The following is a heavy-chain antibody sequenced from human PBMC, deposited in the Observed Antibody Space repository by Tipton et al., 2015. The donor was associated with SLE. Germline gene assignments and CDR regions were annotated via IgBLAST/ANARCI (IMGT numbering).Heavy chain of an antibody. D-gene: IGHD3-16*01. Sequence: TLSLTCTVSGGSISSSSYYWGWIRQPPGKGLEWIGSIYYSGSTYYNPSLKSRVTISVDTSKNQFSLKLSSVTAADTAVYYCRLITITSLFDYWGQGTLVTLSS. CDR2: IYYSGST. V-gene: IGHV4-39*07. J-gene: IGHJ4*02. CDR1: GGSISSSSYY. CDR3: RLITITSLFDY.